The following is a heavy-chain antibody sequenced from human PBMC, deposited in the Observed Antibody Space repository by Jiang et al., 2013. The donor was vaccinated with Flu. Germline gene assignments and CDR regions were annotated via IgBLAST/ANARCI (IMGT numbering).Heavy chain of an antibody. CDR1: GFTLMIC. D-gene: IGHD3-3*01. CDR3: AKDVRHGTYDLGHWDYYGMDV. J-gene: IGHJ6*02. CDR2: IWWNSATV. Sequence: QLLESGGGLVQPGRSLRLSCAASGFTLMICHALGPASSRKGLEWVSGIWWNSATVGYADSVKGRFTISRDNAKNYMFLQMNSLRPEDTALYYCAKDVRHGTYDLGHWDYYGMDVWGQGTTVTVS. V-gene: IGHV3-9*01.